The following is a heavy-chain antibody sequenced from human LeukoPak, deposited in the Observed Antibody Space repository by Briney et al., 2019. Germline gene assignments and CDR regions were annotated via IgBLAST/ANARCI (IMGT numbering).Heavy chain of an antibody. CDR1: GGSIRSYY. CDR3: ARAEGYSSGWGGTFDY. Sequence: PSETLSLTCTVSGGSIRSYYWGWIRQPPGKGLEWIGYIYYSGSTNYNPSLKSRVTISVDTSKNQFSLKLSSVTAADTAVYYCARAEGYSSGWGGTFDYWGQGTLVSVSS. D-gene: IGHD6-19*01. CDR2: IYYSGST. V-gene: IGHV4-59*01. J-gene: IGHJ4*02.